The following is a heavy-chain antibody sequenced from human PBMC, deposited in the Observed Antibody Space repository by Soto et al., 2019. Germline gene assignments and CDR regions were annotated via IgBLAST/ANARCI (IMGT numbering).Heavy chain of an antibody. D-gene: IGHD2-15*01. CDR3: ARHDCSGGSCYSSNAFDI. J-gene: IGHJ3*02. CDR2: IYYSGST. V-gene: IGHV4-31*03. CDR1: GGSISSGGYY. Sequence: PSETLSLTCTVSGGSISSGGYYWSWIRQHPGKGLEWIGYIYYSGSTYYNPSLKSRVTISVDTSKNQFSLKLSSVTAADTAVYYCARHDCSGGSCYSSNAFDIWGQGTMVTVSS.